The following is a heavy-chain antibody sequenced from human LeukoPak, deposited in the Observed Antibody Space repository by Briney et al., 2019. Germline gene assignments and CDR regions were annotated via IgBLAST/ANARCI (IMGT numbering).Heavy chain of an antibody. D-gene: IGHD5-18*01. J-gene: IGHJ4*02. CDR2: ISGSGGST. CDR1: GFTFSSYA. CDR3: AKTPKWIQLWPYYFDY. V-gene: IGHV3-23*01. Sequence: GGSLRLSCAASGFTFSSYAMSWVRQAPGKGLEWVSAISGSGGSTYYADSVKGRFTISRDNSKNTLYLQMNSPRAEDTAVYYCAKTPKWIQLWPYYFDYWGQGTLVTVSS.